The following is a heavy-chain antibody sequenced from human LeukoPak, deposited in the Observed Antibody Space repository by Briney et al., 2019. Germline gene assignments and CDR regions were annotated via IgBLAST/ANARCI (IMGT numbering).Heavy chain of an antibody. Sequence: GGSLRLSCAASGFTFSSDYMSWVRQAPGKGLEWVSVIYSGGSTYYADSVKGRFTISRDNSKNTLYLQMNSLRAEDTAVYYCARGIAVAGTSGDYFDYWGQGTLVTVSS. D-gene: IGHD6-19*01. J-gene: IGHJ4*02. CDR2: IYSGGST. V-gene: IGHV3-53*01. CDR3: ARGIAVAGTSGDYFDY. CDR1: GFTFSSDY.